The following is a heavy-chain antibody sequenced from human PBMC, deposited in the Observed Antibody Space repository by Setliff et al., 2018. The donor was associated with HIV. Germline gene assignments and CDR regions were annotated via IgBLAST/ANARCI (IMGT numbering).Heavy chain of an antibody. CDR3: AGPRGDEAFDI. V-gene: IGHV1-69*04. CDR2: IISILEIT. Sequence: VKVSCKASGGTSSTHAMNWVRQAPGQGLEWIGQIISILEITDYAQKLQGRVTITADGPTSTFYMELSGLRSDDTAVYYCAGPRGDEAFDIWGQGTMVTVSS. D-gene: IGHD3-10*01. CDR1: GGTSSTHA. J-gene: IGHJ3*02.